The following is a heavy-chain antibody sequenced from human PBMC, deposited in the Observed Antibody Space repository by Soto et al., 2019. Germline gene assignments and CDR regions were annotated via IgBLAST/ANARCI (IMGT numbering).Heavy chain of an antibody. D-gene: IGHD1-26*01. CDR2: IYSGGST. V-gene: IGHV3-53*01. Sequence: EVQLVESGGGLIQPGGSLRLSCAASGFTVSSNYMSWVRQAPGKGLEWVSVIYSGGSTYYADSVKGRFTISRDNSKNTLYSQMNSLRAEDTAVYYCARDGGKVGAKGFFDYWGQGTLVTVSS. CDR3: ARDGGKVGAKGFFDY. CDR1: GFTVSSNY. J-gene: IGHJ4*02.